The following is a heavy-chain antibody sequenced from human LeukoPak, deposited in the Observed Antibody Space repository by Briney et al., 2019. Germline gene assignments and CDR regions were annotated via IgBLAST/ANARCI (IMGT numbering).Heavy chain of an antibody. J-gene: IGHJ4*02. Sequence: SETLSLTCTVSGGSISSGSYYWSWIRQPAGKGLEWIGRIYTSGSTNYNPSLKSRVTVSVDTSKNQFSLKLSSVTAADTAVYYCAREGHCSGGSCYSTPYWGQGTLVTVSS. CDR1: GGSISSGSYY. D-gene: IGHD2-15*01. CDR3: AREGHCSGGSCYSTPY. V-gene: IGHV4-61*02. CDR2: IYTSGST.